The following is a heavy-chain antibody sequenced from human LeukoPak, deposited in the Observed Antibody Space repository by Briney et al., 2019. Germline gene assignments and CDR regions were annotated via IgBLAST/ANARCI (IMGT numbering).Heavy chain of an antibody. J-gene: IGHJ2*01. CDR1: GVTFSSYG. V-gene: IGHV3-33*01. Sequence: GGSLRLSCAASGVTFSSYGMHWVRQAPGKGLEWVAVIWYDGSNKYYADSVKGRFTISRDNSKNTLYLQMNSLRAEGTAVYYCARDYLDWYFDLWVRGTLVTVSS. CDR2: IWYDGSNK. CDR3: ARDYLDWYFDL.